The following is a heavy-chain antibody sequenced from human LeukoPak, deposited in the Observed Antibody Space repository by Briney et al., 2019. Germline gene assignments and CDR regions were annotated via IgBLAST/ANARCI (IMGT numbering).Heavy chain of an antibody. D-gene: IGHD1-1*01. CDR1: GLTPSDHW. Sequence: GGSLRLSCAASGLTPSDHWMNWVRHPPGKGTLWGSHINVDGSDTDYADSVKGRFTISRDNARNTLYLQMDSLRVEDMAVYYCVRDGTGYPPFDLWGQGNLVTVSS. CDR2: INVDGSDT. V-gene: IGHV3-74*01. CDR3: VRDGTGYPPFDL. J-gene: IGHJ5*02.